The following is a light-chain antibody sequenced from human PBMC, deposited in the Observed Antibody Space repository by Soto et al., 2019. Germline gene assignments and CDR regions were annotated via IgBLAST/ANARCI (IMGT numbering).Light chain of an antibody. CDR2: KAS. J-gene: IGKJ1*01. V-gene: IGKV1-5*03. CDR1: QSISSW. CDR3: QQYRSDSGT. Sequence: DIPMTQSPSTLSASVGDRVTITCRASQSISSWLAWYQQKPGKAPKLLIYKASSLESGVPSRFSGSGSGPEFTLTISSLQPDEFASYYCQQYRSDSGTFGQGAKVEIK.